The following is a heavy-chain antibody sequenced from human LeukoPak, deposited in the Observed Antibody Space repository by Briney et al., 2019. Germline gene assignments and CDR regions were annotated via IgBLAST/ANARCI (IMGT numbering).Heavy chain of an antibody. V-gene: IGHV3-33*01. CDR2: IWYDGSNK. CDR1: GFTFSSYD. Sequence: PGGSLRLSCAASGFTFSSYDMHWVRQAPGKGLEWVAVIWYDGSNKYYADSVKGRFTISRDNSKNTLYLQMNSLRAEDTAVYYCARDASGSYELGYWGQGTLVTVSS. D-gene: IGHD3-10*01. J-gene: IGHJ4*02. CDR3: ARDASGSYELGY.